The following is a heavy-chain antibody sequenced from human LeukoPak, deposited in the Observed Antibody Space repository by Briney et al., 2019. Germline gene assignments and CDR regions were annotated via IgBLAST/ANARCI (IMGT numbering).Heavy chain of an antibody. V-gene: IGHV3-33*01. CDR1: GFTFSSYG. CDR3: ARGDPFWSGYYSDY. CDR2: IWYDGSNK. D-gene: IGHD3-3*01. J-gene: IGHJ4*02. Sequence: GGSLRLSCAASGFTFSSYGMHWVRQAPGKGLEWVAVIWYDGSNKYYADSVKGRFTISRDNSKNTLYLQMNSRRAEDTAVYYCARGDPFWSGYYSDYWGQGTLVTVSS.